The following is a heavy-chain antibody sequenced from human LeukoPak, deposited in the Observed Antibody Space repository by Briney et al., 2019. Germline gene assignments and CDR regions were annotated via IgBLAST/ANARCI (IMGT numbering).Heavy chain of an antibody. V-gene: IGHV1-18*01. CDR1: GYTFTSYG. J-gene: IGHJ1*01. CDR3: ARDRGRVAAAGRPQYFQH. CDR2: ISAYNGNT. D-gene: IGHD6-13*01. Sequence: GXSVKVSCKASGYTFTSYGISWVRQAPGQGLEWMGWISAYNGNTNYAQKLQGRVTMTTDTSTSTAYMELRSLRSDDTAVYYCARDRGRVAAAGRPQYFQHWGQGTLVTVSS.